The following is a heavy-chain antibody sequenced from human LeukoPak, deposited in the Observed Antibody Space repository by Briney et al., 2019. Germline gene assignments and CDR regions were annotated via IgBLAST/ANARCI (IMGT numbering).Heavy chain of an antibody. V-gene: IGHV3-73*01. D-gene: IGHD5-18*01. CDR3: TIRGYSYGQNYFDY. CDR2: IRSKANSYAT. CDR1: GFTFSGSA. J-gene: IGHJ4*02. Sequence: GGSLKLSCAASGFTFSGSAMHWVRQASGKGLEWVGRIRSKANSYATAYAASVKGRFTISRDDSKNTAYLQMNSPKTEDTAVYYCTIRGYSYGQNYFDYWGQGTLVTVSS.